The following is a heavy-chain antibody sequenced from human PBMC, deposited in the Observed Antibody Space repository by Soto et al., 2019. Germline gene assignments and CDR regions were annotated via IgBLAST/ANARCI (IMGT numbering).Heavy chain of an antibody. J-gene: IGHJ5*02. D-gene: IGHD3-22*01. CDR1: GGSISSYY. V-gene: IGHV4-59*08. Sequence: SETLSLTCTVSGGSISSYYWGWIRQPPGKGLEWIGYIYYSGNTNYNPSLKSRVTISVDTSKNQFSLKLSSVTAADTAVYYCARHLGYDSSGYYRNWFDPWGQGTLVTVSS. CDR3: ARHLGYDSSGYYRNWFDP. CDR2: IYYSGNT.